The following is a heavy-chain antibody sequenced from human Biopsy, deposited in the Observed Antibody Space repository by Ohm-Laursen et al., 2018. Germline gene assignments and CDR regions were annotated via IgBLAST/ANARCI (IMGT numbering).Heavy chain of an antibody. V-gene: IGHV4-59*04. CDR1: GGSISSDY. J-gene: IGHJ6*02. Sequence: SDTLSLTCVVSGGSISSDYWSWIRQPPGKGLEWIGNIYYDGITYYNPSLKSRVAMSVDTSKNQFSLRLTSVTAADTAVYYCARVAGGYAYYYGMDVRGQGTTVIVSS. CDR2: IYYDGIT. CDR3: ARVAGGYAYYYGMDV. D-gene: IGHD5-12*01.